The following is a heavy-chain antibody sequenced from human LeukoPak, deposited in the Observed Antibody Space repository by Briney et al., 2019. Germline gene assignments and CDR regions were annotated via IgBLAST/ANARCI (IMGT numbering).Heavy chain of an antibody. Sequence: GGSLRLSCAASGFTFSSYAMSWVRQAPGKGLEWVSAISGSGGSTYYADSVKGRFTISRDNAKNSLYLQMNSLRAEDTAVYYCARGATGSHYYYMDVWGKGTTVTVSS. CDR1: GFTFSSYA. CDR2: ISGSGGST. D-gene: IGHD4/OR15-4a*01. J-gene: IGHJ6*03. V-gene: IGHV3-23*01. CDR3: ARGATGSHYYYMDV.